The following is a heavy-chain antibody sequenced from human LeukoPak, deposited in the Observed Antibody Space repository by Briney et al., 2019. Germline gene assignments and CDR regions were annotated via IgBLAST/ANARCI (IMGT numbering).Heavy chain of an antibody. CDR3: ARQVDYGGNSGSGWFHP. V-gene: IGHV5-51*01. Sequence: GESLKISCKGSGYSFTSYWIDWVRQLPGKGLEWMGIIYPGDSDTRYSPSFQGQVTISADKSINTAYLQWSSLKASDTAMYYCARQVDYGGNSGSGWFHPWGQGTLVTVSS. CDR2: IYPGDSDT. CDR1: GYSFTSYW. D-gene: IGHD4-23*01. J-gene: IGHJ5*02.